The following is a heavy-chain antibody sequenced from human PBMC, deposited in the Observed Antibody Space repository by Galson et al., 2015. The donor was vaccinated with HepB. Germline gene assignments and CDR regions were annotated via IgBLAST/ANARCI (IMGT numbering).Heavy chain of an antibody. CDR1: GDSVSSNSAA. V-gene: IGHV6-1*01. CDR3: ARASAGSGSYSYNYYGMGV. CDR2: TYYRSKWYN. D-gene: IGHD3-10*01. Sequence: CAISGDSVSSNSAAWNWIRQSPSRGLEWLGRTYYRSKWYNDYAVSVKSRITINPDTSKNQFSLQLNSVTPEDTAVYYCARASAGSGSYSYNYYGMGVWGQGTTVTVSS. J-gene: IGHJ6*02.